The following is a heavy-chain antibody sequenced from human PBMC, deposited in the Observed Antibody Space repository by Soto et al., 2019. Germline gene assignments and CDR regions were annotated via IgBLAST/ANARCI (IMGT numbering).Heavy chain of an antibody. D-gene: IGHD5-12*01. V-gene: IGHV1-69*12. CDR3: ARGSEGERWLTFPRGRLDY. CDR1: GGTFSSYA. Sequence: QVQLVQSGAEVKKPGSSVKVSCKASGGTFSSYAISWVRQAPGQGLEWMGGIIPIFGTANYAQKFQGRVTITADESASTAYMELSSLRSEDTAVYYCARGSEGERWLTFPRGRLDYWGQGTLVTVSS. CDR2: IIPIFGTA. J-gene: IGHJ4*02.